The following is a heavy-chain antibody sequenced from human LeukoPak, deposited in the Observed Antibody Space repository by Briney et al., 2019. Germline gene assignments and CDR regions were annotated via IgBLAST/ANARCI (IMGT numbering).Heavy chain of an antibody. CDR3: ARVTPSAAAGTDY. Sequence: GGSLRLSCAASGFTFSSYSMDWVRQAPGMGLEWVSSISSSSSYIYYADSVKGRFTISRDNAKSSLYLQMNSLRAEDTAVYYCARVTPSAAAGTDYWGQGTLVTVSS. CDR2: ISSSSSYI. D-gene: IGHD6-13*01. J-gene: IGHJ4*02. CDR1: GFTFSSYS. V-gene: IGHV3-21*01.